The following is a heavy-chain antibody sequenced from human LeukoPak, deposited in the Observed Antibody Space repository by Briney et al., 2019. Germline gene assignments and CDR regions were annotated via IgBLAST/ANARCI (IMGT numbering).Heavy chain of an antibody. J-gene: IGHJ3*02. V-gene: IGHV1-69*05. CDR1: GGTFSSYA. Sequence: SVKVSCKACGGTFSSYASSWVRQAPGQGLEWMGGIIPIFGTANYAQKFQGRVTITTDESTSTAYMELSSLRSEDTAVYYCARAFQRTVDALDIWGQGTMVTVSS. CDR3: ARAFQRTVDALDI. CDR2: IIPIFGTA. D-gene: IGHD3-3*02.